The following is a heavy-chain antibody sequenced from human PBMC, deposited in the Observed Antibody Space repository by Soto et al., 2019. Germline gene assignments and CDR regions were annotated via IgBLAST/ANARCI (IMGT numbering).Heavy chain of an antibody. D-gene: IGHD1-26*01. CDR2: ISSNGGST. V-gene: IGHV3-64*01. CDR3: AREGEMDV. CDR1: GFTFSSYA. Sequence: PGGSLRLSCAASGFTFSSYAMHWVRQAPGKGLEYVSAISSNGGSTYYANSVKGRFTISRDNSKNTLYLQMGSLRAEDMAVYYCAREGEMDVWGKGPRSPSPQ. J-gene: IGHJ6*01.